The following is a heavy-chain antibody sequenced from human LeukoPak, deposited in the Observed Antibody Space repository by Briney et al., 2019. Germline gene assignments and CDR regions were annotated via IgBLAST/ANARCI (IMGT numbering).Heavy chain of an antibody. CDR3: ARANGGYDLGYFDY. Sequence: PGGSLRLSCAASGFPFSSYSMNWVRQPPGKGLEWIGYIYYSGSTNYSPSLKSRVTISIDTSKNQFSLKLSSVTAADTAVYYCARANGGYDLGYFDYWGQGTLVTVSS. J-gene: IGHJ4*02. V-gene: IGHV4-59*08. CDR1: GFPFSSYS. CDR2: IYYSGST. D-gene: IGHD5-12*01.